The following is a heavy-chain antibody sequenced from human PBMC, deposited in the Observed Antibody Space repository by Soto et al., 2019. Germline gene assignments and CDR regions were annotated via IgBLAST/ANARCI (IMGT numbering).Heavy chain of an antibody. Sequence: PGGSLGLSCAASGFTFSSYSMNWVRQAPGKGLEWVSSISSISYIYYADSVKGRFTISRDNAKNSLYLQMNSLRAEDTAVYYCTRADLTVTLSVFDPWGQGT. D-gene: IGHD4-17*01. CDR3: TRADLTVTLSVFDP. J-gene: IGHJ5*02. CDR1: GFTFSSYS. CDR2: ISSISYI. V-gene: IGHV3-21*01.